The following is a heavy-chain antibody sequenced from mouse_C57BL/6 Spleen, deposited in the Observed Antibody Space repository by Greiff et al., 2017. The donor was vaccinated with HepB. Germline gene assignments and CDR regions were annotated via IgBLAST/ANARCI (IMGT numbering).Heavy chain of an antibody. CDR2: ISSGSSTI. D-gene: IGHD1-1*01. J-gene: IGHJ1*03. CDR3: ARPFITTVVAPGYFDV. Sequence: EVQGVESGGGLVKPGGSLKLSCAASGFTFSDYGMHWVRQAPEKGLEWVAYISSGSSTIYYADTVKGRFTISRDNAKNTLFLQMTSLRSEDTAMYYCARPFITTVVAPGYFDVWGTGTTVTVSS. CDR1: GFTFSDYG. V-gene: IGHV5-17*01.